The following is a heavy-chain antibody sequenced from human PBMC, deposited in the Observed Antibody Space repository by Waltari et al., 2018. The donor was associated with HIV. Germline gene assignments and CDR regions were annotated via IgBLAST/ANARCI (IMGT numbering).Heavy chain of an antibody. Sequence: EVQLVQYGAEVRKSGETLKISCKASGYTFTNYGIAWLRQMSGEGLEWMGIIYPFDSDTRYNPSFEGQITISADKSLATAYLEWSNLNASDAAIYYCARLFYYDTTGYINNAFDIWGQGTVVTVS. V-gene: IGHV5-51*03. CDR2: IYPFDSDT. CDR1: GYTFTNYG. D-gene: IGHD3-22*01. CDR3: ARLFYYDTTGYINNAFDI. J-gene: IGHJ3*02.